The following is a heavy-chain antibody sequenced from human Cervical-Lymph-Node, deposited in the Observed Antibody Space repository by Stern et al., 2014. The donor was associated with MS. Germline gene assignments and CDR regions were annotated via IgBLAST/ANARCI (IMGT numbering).Heavy chain of an antibody. J-gene: IGHJ6*02. Sequence: QVQLVQSGAEVKKPGASVKVSCKTSGYTFSTYGITWVRQAPGQGPEWMGWISGHNGNTNFAERFQGRLTMTTDTSTRTAYMELRSLRYDDTAVYFCARDPGGYFHGMDVWGQGTTVTDSS. V-gene: IGHV1-18*01. CDR2: ISGHNGNT. D-gene: IGHD3-10*01. CDR3: ARDPGGYFHGMDV. CDR1: GYTFSTYG.